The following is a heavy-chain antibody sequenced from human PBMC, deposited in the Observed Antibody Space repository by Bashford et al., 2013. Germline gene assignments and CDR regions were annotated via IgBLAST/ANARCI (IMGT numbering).Heavy chain of an antibody. V-gene: IGHV4-4*07. CDR3: AVECAYGECDY. Sequence: IRQPPGKGLEWIGRVYTSGNSNYNPSLKSRVTMSVDTAKNQFSLKLSSVTAADTAVYYCAVECAYGECDYWGQGTLVTVSS. J-gene: IGHJ4*02. CDR2: VYTSGNS. D-gene: IGHD4-17*01.